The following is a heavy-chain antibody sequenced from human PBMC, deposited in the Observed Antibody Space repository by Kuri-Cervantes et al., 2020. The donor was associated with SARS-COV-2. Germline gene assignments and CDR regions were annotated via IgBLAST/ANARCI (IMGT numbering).Heavy chain of an antibody. J-gene: IGHJ4*02. Sequence: SVKVSCKASRDTFTTFGFNWVRQAPGQGLEWMGGIVPFFGRPNYAQRFEGRVTITADRSTRTVYMEMTSLTLEDTALYFCARDVGYGGSSELDITYFDSWGQGTLVTVSS. CDR2: IVPFFGRP. CDR3: ARDVGYGGSSELDITYFDS. V-gene: IGHV1-69*13. CDR1: RDTFTTFG. D-gene: IGHD4-23*01.